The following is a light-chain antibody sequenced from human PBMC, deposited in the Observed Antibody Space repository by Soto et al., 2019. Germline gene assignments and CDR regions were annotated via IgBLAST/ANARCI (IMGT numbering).Light chain of an antibody. CDR1: QSISYW. Sequence: DIQMTQSPSTLSAYVGDRVTITCLATQSISYWLAWYQQKPGKAPELLIYFASTLQNGVPSRFSGSGSGTEFTLTISSLQPDDSATYYCQHYATFSRTFGQGTKVEIK. CDR3: QHYATFSRT. V-gene: IGKV1-5*03. J-gene: IGKJ1*01. CDR2: FAS.